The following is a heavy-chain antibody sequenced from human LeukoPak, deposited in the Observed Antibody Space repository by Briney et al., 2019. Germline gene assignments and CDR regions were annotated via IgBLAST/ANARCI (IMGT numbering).Heavy chain of an antibody. J-gene: IGHJ4*02. CDR1: GVNINGYF. CDR3: AREIVGATHHFDY. D-gene: IGHD1-26*01. CDR2: IYDSGTM. V-gene: IGHV4-59*01. Sequence: SETLSLTCSVSGVNINGYFWSWIRQPPGKGLEWIGHIYDSGTMNYNPSLKSRLSLSVDTSKNRFSLRLRSVTPADTAVYYCAREIVGATHHFDYWGQGTLVTVSS.